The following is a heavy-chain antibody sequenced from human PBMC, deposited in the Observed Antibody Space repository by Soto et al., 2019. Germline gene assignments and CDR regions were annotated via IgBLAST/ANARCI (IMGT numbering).Heavy chain of an antibody. Sequence: SETLSLTCTVSGDSIKNYYWTWIRQPPGKGLEWVGDIYDSGSTSYNPSLKSRLTISVDTSKNQFSLNLKSWTAADTAVYYCSRGTKYSYQGMDVWGEGTTVPVSS. CDR2: IYDSGST. J-gene: IGHJ6*04. V-gene: IGHV4-59*01. CDR1: GDSIKNYY. CDR3: SRGTKYSYQGMDV.